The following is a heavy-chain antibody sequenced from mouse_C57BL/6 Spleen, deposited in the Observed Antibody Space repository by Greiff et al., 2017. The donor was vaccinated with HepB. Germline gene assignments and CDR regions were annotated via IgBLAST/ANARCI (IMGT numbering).Heavy chain of an antibody. J-gene: IGHJ3*01. CDR3: TRALNFSWFAY. CDR1: GFTFSSYA. D-gene: IGHD4-1*02. Sequence: EVMLVESGEGLVKPGGSLKLSCAASGFTFSSYAMSWVRQTPEKRLEWVAYISSGGDYIYYADTVKGRFTISRDNARNTLYLQMSSLKSEDTAMYYCTRALNFSWFAYWGQGTLVTVSA. V-gene: IGHV5-9-1*02. CDR2: ISSGGDYI.